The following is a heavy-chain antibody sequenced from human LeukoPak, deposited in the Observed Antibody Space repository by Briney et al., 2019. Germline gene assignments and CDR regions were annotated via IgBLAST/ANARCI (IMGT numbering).Heavy chain of an antibody. Sequence: SETLSLTCTVSGGSISSYYWSWIRQPPGKGLEWIGYIYYSGSTNYNPSLKSRVTISVDTSKNQFSLKLSSVTAADTAVYYCARASMGWFGELLYKTSGPSSDAFDIWGQGTMVTVSS. CDR2: IYYSGST. D-gene: IGHD3-10*01. CDR1: GGSISSYY. CDR3: ARASMGWFGELLYKTSGPSSDAFDI. V-gene: IGHV4-59*12. J-gene: IGHJ3*02.